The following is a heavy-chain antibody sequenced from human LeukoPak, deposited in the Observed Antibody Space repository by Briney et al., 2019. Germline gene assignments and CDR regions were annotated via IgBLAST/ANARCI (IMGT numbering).Heavy chain of an antibody. V-gene: IGHV1-69*04. J-gene: IGHJ4*02. Sequence: GSSVKVSCKASGGTFSSYAISWVRQAPGQGLEWMGRIIPILGIANYAQKFPGRVTITADKSTSTAYLELSSLRSEDTAVYYCARRPLGIEGIAAAGGDYWGQGTLVTVSS. CDR1: GGTFSSYA. CDR2: IIPILGIA. D-gene: IGHD6-13*01. CDR3: ARRPLGIEGIAAAGGDY.